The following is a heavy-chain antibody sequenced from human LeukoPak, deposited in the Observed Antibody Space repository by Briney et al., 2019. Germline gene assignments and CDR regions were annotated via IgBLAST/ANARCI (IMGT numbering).Heavy chain of an antibody. CDR3: ARHALVTAISTFNWLDP. D-gene: IGHD2-21*02. Sequence: PSETLSLTCSVSGDSIRKGDYHWGWIRRPPGKGLEWTGSVYHTGSTYHNPSLKSRVTISVDTSKTQFSLKLKFVTAADTAIYYCARHALVTAISTFNWLDPWGRGTLVTVSS. CDR1: GDSIRKGDYH. V-gene: IGHV4-39*01. CDR2: VYHTGST. J-gene: IGHJ5*02.